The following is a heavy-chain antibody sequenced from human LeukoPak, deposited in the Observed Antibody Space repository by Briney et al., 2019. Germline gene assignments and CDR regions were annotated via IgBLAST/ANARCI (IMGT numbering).Heavy chain of an antibody. Sequence: GGSLRLSCAASGFTFSSYAMSWVRQAPGKGLEWVSAISGSGGSTYYADSVKGRFTISRDNSKNTLYLQMNSLRAEDTAVGCCGILGGGWALPTVDYWGQGTLVTVSS. D-gene: IGHD1-26*01. V-gene: IGHV3-23*01. CDR1: GFTFSSYA. J-gene: IGHJ4*02. CDR3: GILGGGWALPTVDY. CDR2: ISGSGGST.